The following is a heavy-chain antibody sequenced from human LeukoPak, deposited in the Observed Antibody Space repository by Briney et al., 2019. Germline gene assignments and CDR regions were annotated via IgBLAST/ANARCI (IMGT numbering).Heavy chain of an antibody. CDR2: ISGSGGST. J-gene: IGHJ4*02. CDR1: GFTFSSYG. Sequence: GGTLRLSCAASGFTFSSYGMSWVRQAPGKGLEWVSAISGSGGSTYYADSVKGRFTISRDNSKNTLYLQMNSLRAEDTAVYYCAKDGYCSSTSCSRSQDLADYWGQGTLVTVSS. D-gene: IGHD2-2*03. V-gene: IGHV3-23*01. CDR3: AKDGYCSSTSCSRSQDLADY.